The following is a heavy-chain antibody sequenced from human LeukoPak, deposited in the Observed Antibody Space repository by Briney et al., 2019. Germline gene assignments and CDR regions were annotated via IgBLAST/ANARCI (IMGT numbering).Heavy chain of an antibody. V-gene: IGHV1-69*05. CDR1: GGTFSSYA. CDR3: ARGRSGSSSTQGNYYYYYMDV. J-gene: IGHJ6*03. D-gene: IGHD6-6*01. CDR2: IIPIFGTA. Sequence: GSSMKVSCKASGGTFSSYAISWVRQAPGQGLEWMGGIIPIFGTANYAQKFQGRVTITTDESTSTAYMELSSLRSEDTAVYYCARGRSGSSSTQGNYYYYYMDVWGKGTTVTVSS.